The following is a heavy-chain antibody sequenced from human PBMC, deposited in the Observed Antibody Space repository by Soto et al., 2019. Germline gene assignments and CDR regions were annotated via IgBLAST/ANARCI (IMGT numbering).Heavy chain of an antibody. J-gene: IGHJ4*02. CDR2: IYHRGNT. V-gene: IGHV4-4*02. Sequence: SETLSLTCAVSGGSISSINWWIWVRQPPGKGLEWIGEIYHRGNTNYNPSLKSRVTMSVDKSKNQFSLKLNSVTAADTAVYYCVQAATPRYFDYWGQGILVTVS. CDR3: VQAATPRYFDY. CDR1: GGSISSINW. D-gene: IGHD2-15*01.